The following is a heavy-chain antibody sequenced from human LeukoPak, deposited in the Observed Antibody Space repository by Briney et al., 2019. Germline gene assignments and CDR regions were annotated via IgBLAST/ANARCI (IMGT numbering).Heavy chain of an antibody. J-gene: IGHJ4*02. CDR2: IRSEAYGGST. Sequence: PGGSLRLSCAASGFMFSSNWMSWFRQAPGKGLEWVGFIRSEAYGGSTQYAASVTGRFTISRDDSKSIAYLQMNSLKTEDTAVYYCTRVVPRYYYDSSGYSYPDFWGQGTLVTVSS. CDR1: GFMFSSNW. V-gene: IGHV3-49*03. D-gene: IGHD3-22*01. CDR3: TRVVPRYYYDSSGYSYPDF.